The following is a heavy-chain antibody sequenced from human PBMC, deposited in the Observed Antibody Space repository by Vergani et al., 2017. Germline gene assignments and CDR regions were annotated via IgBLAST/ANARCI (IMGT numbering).Heavy chain of an antibody. Sequence: QVQLVQSGAEVKKPGASVKVSCKASGYSFTNYHIHWVRQAPGQGLEWMGVINPSAVSTSSAQKFQGRVTMTRDTSTSTVYMGLSSLTSEDTAEYYCARPLDYYDSTGYDSWGQGTLVTVSS. CDR1: GYSFTNYH. V-gene: IGHV1-46*03. D-gene: IGHD3-22*01. J-gene: IGHJ4*02. CDR3: ARPLDYYDSTGYDS. CDR2: INPSAVST.